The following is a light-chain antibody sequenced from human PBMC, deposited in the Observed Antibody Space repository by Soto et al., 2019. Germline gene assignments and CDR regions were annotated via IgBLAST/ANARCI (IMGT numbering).Light chain of an antibody. Sequence: QSALTQPPSVSGSPGQSVAISCTGTSSDVGSYNRVSWYQQPPGAAPKLMIYGVSNRPSGVPDRLSGSKSGNTASLTISGLQAEDEADYYCNSYTGSSTYVFGTGTKLTVL. CDR2: GVS. CDR1: SSDVGSYNR. V-gene: IGLV2-18*02. CDR3: NSYTGSSTYV. J-gene: IGLJ1*01.